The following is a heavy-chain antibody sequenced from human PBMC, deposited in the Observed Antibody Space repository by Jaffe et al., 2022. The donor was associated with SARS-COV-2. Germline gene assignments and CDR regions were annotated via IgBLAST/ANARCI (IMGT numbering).Heavy chain of an antibody. CDR1: GFSFSSNA. CDR2: ISGGGGST. Sequence: EVQVLESGGGLVQPGGSLRLSCAASGFSFSSNAMSWVRQAPGKGLEWVSFISGGGGSTYYADSVKGRFTISRDNSKNTLYLQINGLRAEDTAVYYCAKLRGMTVPQYYFDYWGQGALVTVSS. CDR3: AKLRGMTVPQYYFDY. V-gene: IGHV3-23*01. D-gene: IGHD3-22*01. J-gene: IGHJ4*02.